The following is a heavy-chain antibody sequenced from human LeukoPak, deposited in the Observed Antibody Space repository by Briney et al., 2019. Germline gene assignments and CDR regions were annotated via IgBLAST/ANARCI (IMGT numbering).Heavy chain of an antibody. Sequence: PGGSLRLSCAASGFTFSSYAMSWVRQAPGKGLEWVSGISGSGGSTLYADSVKGRFTISRDNSKNTVYLQMNSLSAEDTAVYYCAKDRVAHFFYWYFDLWGRGTLVTVSS. CDR1: GFTFSSYA. D-gene: IGHD5-12*01. CDR2: ISGSGGST. J-gene: IGHJ2*01. CDR3: AKDRVAHFFYWYFDL. V-gene: IGHV3-23*01.